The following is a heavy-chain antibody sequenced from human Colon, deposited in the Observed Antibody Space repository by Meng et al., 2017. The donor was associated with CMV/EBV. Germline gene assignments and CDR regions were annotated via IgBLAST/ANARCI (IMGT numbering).Heavy chain of an antibody. V-gene: IGHV3-21*01. D-gene: IGHD2-2*02. Sequence: GESLKISCAASGSTFSSYNMNWVRQAPGKGLEWVSFISSSSQYIYYADSVKGRFTISRDHAKNSLYLQMNSLRAEDTAVYYCVRDLYPSIAVGTNFYNYAMDLWGQGTTVTVSS. J-gene: IGHJ6*02. CDR2: ISSSSQYI. CDR3: VRDLYPSIAVGTNFYNYAMDL. CDR1: GSTFSSYN.